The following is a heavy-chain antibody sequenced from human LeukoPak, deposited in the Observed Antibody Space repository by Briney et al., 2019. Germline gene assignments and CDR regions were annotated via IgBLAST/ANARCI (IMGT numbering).Heavy chain of an antibody. CDR1: GFSFTSYW. Sequence: GGSLRLSCAASGFSFTSYWMSWVRQAPGKGLEWLANINHDGSAKYYVDSAKGRSTISRDNAKNSLYLQMNNLRAEDTAVYYCATSRDSSGVDWGQGTLVTVSS. J-gene: IGHJ4*02. D-gene: IGHD3-22*01. V-gene: IGHV3-7*01. CDR2: INHDGSAK. CDR3: ATSRDSSGVD.